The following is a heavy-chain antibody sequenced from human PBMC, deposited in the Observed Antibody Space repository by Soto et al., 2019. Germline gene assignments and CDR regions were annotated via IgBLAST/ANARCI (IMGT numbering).Heavy chain of an antibody. CDR1: GYAFTSYG. CDR2: ISAYNGNT. CDR3: ARDSSNALTMIRRYFDY. J-gene: IGHJ4*02. V-gene: IGHV1-18*01. D-gene: IGHD3-22*01. Sequence: ASVKVSCKASGYAFTSYGISWVRQAPGQGLEWMGWISAYNGNTNYAQKLQGRVTMTTDTSTSTAYMELRSLRSDDTSVYYCARDSSNALTMIRRYFDYWGQGTLVTVSS.